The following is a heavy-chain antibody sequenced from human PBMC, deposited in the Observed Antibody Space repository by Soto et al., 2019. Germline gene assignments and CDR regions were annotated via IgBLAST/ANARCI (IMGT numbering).Heavy chain of an antibody. J-gene: IGHJ4*02. CDR2: IYSGGST. D-gene: IGHD5-18*01. V-gene: IGHV3-66*04. CDR1: GVTVSSNY. Sequence: EVQLVESGGGLVQPGGSLSLSYAASGVTVSSNYMSWVRQAPGKGLEWVSVIYSGGSTYYADSVKGRFTISRDNSKNTLYLQMNSLRAEDTAVYYCARHGYNYGGGYFDYWGQGTLVTVSS. CDR3: ARHGYNYGGGYFDY.